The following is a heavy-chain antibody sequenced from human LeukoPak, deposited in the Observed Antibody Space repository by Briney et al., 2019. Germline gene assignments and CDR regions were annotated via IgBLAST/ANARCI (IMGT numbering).Heavy chain of an antibody. CDR2: INHSGST. J-gene: IGHJ4*02. CDR1: DGSFSGSD. V-gene: IGHV4-34*01. Sequence: SETLSLTCAVYDGSFSGSDWSWIRQPPGKGLEWIGEINHSGSTNYNPSLKSRVTISLDTSKSQFSLKVRYVTAADTAVYYCARGLNDSWTGENYWGQGTLVTVSS. D-gene: IGHD3-3*01. CDR3: ARGLNDSWTGENY.